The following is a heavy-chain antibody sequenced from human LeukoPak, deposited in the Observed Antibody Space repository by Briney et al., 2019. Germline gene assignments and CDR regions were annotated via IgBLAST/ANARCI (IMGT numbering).Heavy chain of an antibody. D-gene: IGHD4-17*01. V-gene: IGHV4-34*01. CDR1: GGSFSGYY. J-gene: IGHJ4*02. Sequence: SETLSLTCAVYGGSFSGYYWSWIRQPPGKGLEWIGEINHSGSTNYNPSLKSRVTISVDTSKNQFSLKLSSVTAADTAVYYCARAAPVTHEVVYYFDYWGQGTLVTVSS. CDR2: INHSGST. CDR3: ARAAPVTHEVVYYFDY.